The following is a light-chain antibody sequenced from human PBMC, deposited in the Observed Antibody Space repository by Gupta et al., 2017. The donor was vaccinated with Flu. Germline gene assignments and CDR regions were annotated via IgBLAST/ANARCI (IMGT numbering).Light chain of an antibody. CDR2: ENN. J-gene: IGLJ3*02. CDR1: SSNIGNNY. CDR3: GTWDSSLSAWV. Sequence: VSAAPGQKVTISCSGSSSNIGNNYVSWYQQLPGTAPKVLIYENNKRPSGIPDRFSGSKSGTSATLGITGLQTGDEADYYCGTWDSSLSAWV. V-gene: IGLV1-51*02.